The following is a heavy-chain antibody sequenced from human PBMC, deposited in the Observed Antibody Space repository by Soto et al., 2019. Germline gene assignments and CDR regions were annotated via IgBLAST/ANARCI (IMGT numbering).Heavy chain of an antibody. J-gene: IGHJ4*02. CDR2: IIPIFGTA. CDR1: GGTFSSYA. D-gene: IGHD2-2*02. CDR3: ARLGYCSSTSGYRGGEDY. Sequence: QVQLVQSGAEVKKPGSSVKVSCKASGGTFSSYAISWVRQAPGQGLEWMGGIIPIFGTANYAQKFQGRVTITADESTSTAYMERSSLRSEETAVYYCARLGYCSSTSGYRGGEDYWGQGTLVTVSS. V-gene: IGHV1-69*01.